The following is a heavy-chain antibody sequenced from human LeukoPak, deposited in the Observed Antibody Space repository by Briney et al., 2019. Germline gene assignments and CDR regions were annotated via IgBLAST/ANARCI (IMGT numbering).Heavy chain of an antibody. CDR3: AKGGYYLDRGSIDS. J-gene: IGHJ4*02. CDR1: GFTFSSYA. Sequence: PGGSLRLSCAASGFTFSSYAMSWVRQAPGKGLEWVSAISGSGGNTYYADSVKGRFTISRDNSKNTLRLQMNSLRADDTAVYYCAKGGYYLDRGSIDSWGQGTLVTVSS. D-gene: IGHD1-26*01. V-gene: IGHV3-23*01. CDR2: ISGSGGNT.